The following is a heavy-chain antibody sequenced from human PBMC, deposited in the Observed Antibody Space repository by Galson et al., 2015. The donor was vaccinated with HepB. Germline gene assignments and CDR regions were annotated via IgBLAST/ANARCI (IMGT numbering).Heavy chain of an antibody. CDR2: IRSKANSYAT. J-gene: IGHJ6*02. CDR1: GFTFSGSA. Sequence: SLRLSCAASGFTFSGSAMHWVRQASGKGLEWVGRIRSKANSYATAYAASVKGRFTISRDDSKNTAYLQMNSLKTEDTAVYYCTRKRNYYYGMDVWGQGTTVTVSS. D-gene: IGHD5-24*01. CDR3: TRKRNYYYGMDV. V-gene: IGHV3-73*01.